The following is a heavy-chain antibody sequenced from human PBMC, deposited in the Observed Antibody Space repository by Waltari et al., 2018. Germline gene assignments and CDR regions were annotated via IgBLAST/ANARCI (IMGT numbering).Heavy chain of an antibody. V-gene: IGHV1-69*08. CDR3: ARDQARGXXYVLFDY. CDR2: IIPILCTA. CDR1: GGTFSXYI. D-gene: IGHD5-18*01. J-gene: IGHJ4*02. Sequence: QVQLVQSGAEVKKPGXSVKVSCKASGGTFSXYIISGVRQAPGQGLEWRGRIIPILCTANXAQKFQGRVTITXDEXTGTAXMXLRSLRSXXXAVYXCARDQARGXXYVLFDYXGQGTLVTVXS.